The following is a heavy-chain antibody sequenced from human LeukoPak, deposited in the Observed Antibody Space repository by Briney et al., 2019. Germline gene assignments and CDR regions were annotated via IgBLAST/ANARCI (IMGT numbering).Heavy chain of an antibody. CDR3: ARAYYGSGSYDNNWFDP. D-gene: IGHD3-10*01. Sequence: SVKVSCKASGGTFSSYAISWVRQAPGQGLEWMGGIIPIFGTANYAQKFQGRVTITADESTSTAYMELSSLRSEDTAVYYCARAYYGSGSYDNNWFDPWGQGTLVTVSS. V-gene: IGHV1-69*13. J-gene: IGHJ5*02. CDR1: GGTFSSYA. CDR2: IIPIFGTA.